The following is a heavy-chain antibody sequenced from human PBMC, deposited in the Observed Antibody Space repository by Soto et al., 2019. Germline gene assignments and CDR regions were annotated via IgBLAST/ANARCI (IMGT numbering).Heavy chain of an antibody. J-gene: IGHJ5*02. CDR2: IYSGGST. Sequence: EVQLVETGGGLIQPGGSLRLSCAASGFTVSSNYMSWVRQAPGKGLEWVSVIYSGGSTYYADSVKGRFTISRDNSKNTLYLQMNSLRAEDTAVYYCAREALNFDWFSSRWFDPWGQGTLVTVSS. CDR1: GFTVSSNY. CDR3: AREALNFDWFSSRWFDP. D-gene: IGHD3-9*01. V-gene: IGHV3-53*02.